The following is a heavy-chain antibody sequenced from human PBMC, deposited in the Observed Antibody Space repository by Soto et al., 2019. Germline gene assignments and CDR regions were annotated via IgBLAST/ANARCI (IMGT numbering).Heavy chain of an antibody. CDR3: ARGASRRDGYNFDS. V-gene: IGHV4-4*07. Sequence: SETLSLTCTASGDSISSYYWSWIRQPAGKGLEWIGRIYTSGSTNYNPSLKSRVTMSVDTSKNQFSLKLSSVTAADTAVYYCARGASRRDGYNFDSWGQGTLVTVSS. J-gene: IGHJ5*01. CDR2: IYTSGST. D-gene: IGHD5-12*01. CDR1: GDSISSYY.